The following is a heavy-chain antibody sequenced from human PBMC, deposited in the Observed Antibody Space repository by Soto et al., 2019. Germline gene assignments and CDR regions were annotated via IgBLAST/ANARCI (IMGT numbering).Heavy chain of an antibody. Sequence: QLQLQESGSGLVKPSQTLSLTCAVSGGSISSGGYSWSWLRQPPGKGLEWIGYIFHSGSTYYNPSLQIRVPISVGGAKIPFSLGLRSVTAAATAVYYCAREGGGGSPDWYFNVWCRGTLVTVSS. CDR3: AREGGGGSPDWYFNV. V-gene: IGHV4-30-2*01. J-gene: IGHJ2*01. D-gene: IGHD1-26*01. CDR2: IFHSGST. CDR1: GGSISSGGYS.